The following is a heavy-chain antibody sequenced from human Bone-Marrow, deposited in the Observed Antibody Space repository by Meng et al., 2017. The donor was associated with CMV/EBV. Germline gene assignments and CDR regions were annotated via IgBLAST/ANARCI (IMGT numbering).Heavy chain of an antibody. Sequence: GESLKISCAASGFTFSSYSMNWVRQAPGKGLEWVSSISSSSSYIYYADSVKGRFTISRDNAKNSLYLQMNSLRAEDTAVYYCARVYYYDSSFDYWGQGRLVTVSS. D-gene: IGHD3-22*01. CDR3: ARVYYYDSSFDY. CDR1: GFTFSSYS. V-gene: IGHV3-21*01. J-gene: IGHJ4*02. CDR2: ISSSSSYI.